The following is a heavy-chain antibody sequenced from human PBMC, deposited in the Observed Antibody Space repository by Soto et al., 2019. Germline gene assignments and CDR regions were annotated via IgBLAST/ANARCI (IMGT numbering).Heavy chain of an antibody. CDR1: GFSFSGHW. Sequence: EVQLVESGGDLVQPGGSLRLSCAASGFSFSGHWMHWVRQVPGKGLEWVSRINTDGGNSAYAESVKGRFTISRDNAKNTLYLQMNGLRAEDTAVYYCAREAGYCSRTSCYRRAFDTWGQGTTVTVSS. V-gene: IGHV3-74*03. CDR2: INTDGGNS. J-gene: IGHJ3*02. CDR3: AREAGYCSRTSCYRRAFDT. D-gene: IGHD2-2*01.